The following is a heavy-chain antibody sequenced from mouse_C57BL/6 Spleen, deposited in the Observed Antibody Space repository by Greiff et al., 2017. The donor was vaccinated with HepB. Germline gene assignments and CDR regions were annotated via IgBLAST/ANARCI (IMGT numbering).Heavy chain of an antibody. CDR1: GYTFTSYW. J-gene: IGHJ4*01. Sequence: VQLQQPGAELVKPGASVKMSCKASGYTFTSYWITWVKQRPGQGLEWIGDIYPGSGSTNYNEKFKSKATLTVDTSSSTAYMQLSSLTSEDSAVYYCARGGGNYRYAMDYWGQGTSVTVSS. CDR3: ARGGGNYRYAMDY. D-gene: IGHD2-1*01. V-gene: IGHV1-55*01. CDR2: IYPGSGST.